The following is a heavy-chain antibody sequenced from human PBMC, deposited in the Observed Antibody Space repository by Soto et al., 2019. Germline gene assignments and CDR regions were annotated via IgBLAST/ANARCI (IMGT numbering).Heavy chain of an antibody. V-gene: IGHV4-4*07. CDR1: GGSISPYF. CDR2: IYYTGST. J-gene: IGHJ6*02. Sequence: LSLTCSVPGGSISPYFWSWIRKPAVNGLELIGRIYYTGSTNYNPPLKSRVSMSLDRARNQISLKVNFLTAADTAVYYCAREGGYFDSSGSGVYHYYGVDVWGRGTTVTSP. D-gene: IGHD3-22*01. CDR3: AREGGYFDSSGSGVYHYYGVDV.